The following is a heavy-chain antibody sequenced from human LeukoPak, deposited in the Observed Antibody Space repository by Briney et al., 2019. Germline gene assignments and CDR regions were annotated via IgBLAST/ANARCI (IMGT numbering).Heavy chain of an antibody. J-gene: IGHJ3*02. Sequence: SETLSLTCAVYGGSFSGYYWSWIRQPPGKGLEWIGEINHSGSTNYNPSLKSRVTISVDTSKNQFSLKLSSVTAADTAVYYCARGQWELGRTGAFDIWGQGTMVTVSS. CDR3: ARGQWELGRTGAFDI. CDR2: INHSGST. V-gene: IGHV4-34*01. D-gene: IGHD1-26*01. CDR1: GGSFSGYY.